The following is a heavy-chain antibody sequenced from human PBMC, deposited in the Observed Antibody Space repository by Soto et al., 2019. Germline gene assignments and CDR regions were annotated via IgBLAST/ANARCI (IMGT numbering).Heavy chain of an antibody. J-gene: IGHJ6*02. CDR1: GFTFSSYS. CDR3: ARDLRYFDWAPPGMDV. CDR2: ISSSSSTI. V-gene: IGHV3-48*01. Sequence: GGSLRLSCAASGFTFSSYSMNWVRQAPGKGLEWVSYISSSSSTIYYADSVKGRFTISRDNAKNSLYLQMNSLRAEDTAVYYCARDLRYFDWAPPGMDVWGQGTTVTVSS. D-gene: IGHD3-9*01.